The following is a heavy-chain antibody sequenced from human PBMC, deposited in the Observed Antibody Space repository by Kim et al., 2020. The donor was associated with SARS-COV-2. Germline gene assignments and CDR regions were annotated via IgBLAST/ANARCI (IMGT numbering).Heavy chain of an antibody. V-gene: IGHV5-51*01. CDR2: ISPSDSNI. D-gene: IGHD6-19*01. J-gene: IGHJ4*02. Sequence: GESLKISCMGSGYSFPGFLIAWVRQMPGKGPEWMGIISPSDSNIIYSPSFQGQVTISVDKSINTVYLHWSSLTASDTAMYYCARSDTSAFPHWAQETLV. CDR3: ARSDTSAFPH. CDR1: GYSFPGFL.